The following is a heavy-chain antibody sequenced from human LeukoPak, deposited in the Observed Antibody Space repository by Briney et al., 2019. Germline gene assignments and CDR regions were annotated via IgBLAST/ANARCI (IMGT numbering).Heavy chain of an antibody. Sequence: PGGSLRLSCAASGFTFSSFTMTWVRQTPGKGLEWVSGISGSGDATFYADSVKGRFTISRDNSKDTLYLQMSSLRAEDTAIYYCVKDRCDWGQGRLVSVTS. V-gene: IGHV3-23*01. CDR3: VKDRCD. CDR2: ISGSGDAT. J-gene: IGHJ4*02. CDR1: GFTFSSFT.